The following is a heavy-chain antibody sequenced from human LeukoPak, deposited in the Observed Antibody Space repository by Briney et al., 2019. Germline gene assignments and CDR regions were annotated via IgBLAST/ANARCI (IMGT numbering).Heavy chain of an antibody. CDR3: ARDYHCGGGDCSWVDY. D-gene: IGHD2-21*01. Sequence: SETLSLTCTVSGGSISSGNYYWSWIRQPLGKGLEWIGYIHHSGCTYYNPSLNSRVTVSVDRSKNQFSLKMTSVTAADTAVYYCARDYHCGGGDCSWVDYWGQGTLVTVSS. J-gene: IGHJ4*02. CDR1: GGSISSGNYY. V-gene: IGHV4-30-2*01. CDR2: IHHSGCT.